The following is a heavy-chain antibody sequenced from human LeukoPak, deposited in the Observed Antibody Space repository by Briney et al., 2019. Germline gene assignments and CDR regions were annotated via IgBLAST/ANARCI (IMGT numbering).Heavy chain of an antibody. V-gene: IGHV4-39*01. Sequence: SETLSLTCTVSGGSISSSSYNWGWIRQPPGKGLEWIGNIYYTERTYYNPSLKSRVTISVDTSKNQFSLKLSSVTAADTAVYFCARHSRGVTSAYYFWIDPWGQGTLVTVSS. CDR2: IYYTERT. CDR3: ARHSRGVTSAYYFWIDP. J-gene: IGHJ5*02. CDR1: GGSISSSSYN. D-gene: IGHD2/OR15-2a*01.